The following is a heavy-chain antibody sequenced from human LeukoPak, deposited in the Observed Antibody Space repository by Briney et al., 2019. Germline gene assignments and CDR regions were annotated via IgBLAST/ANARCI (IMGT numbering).Heavy chain of an antibody. CDR1: GGSISSSNW. V-gene: IGHV4-4*02. J-gene: IGHJ4*02. CDR3: ATEAYYDSSGPHFDY. CDR2: IYHAGNT. Sequence: SETLSLTCAVSGGSISSSNWWTWVRQPPGKGLEWIGEIYHAGNTNYNPSLKSRVTISVNKSKNQFSLELTSVTAADTAVYYYATEAYYDSSGPHFDYWGQGTLVTVSS. D-gene: IGHD3-22*01.